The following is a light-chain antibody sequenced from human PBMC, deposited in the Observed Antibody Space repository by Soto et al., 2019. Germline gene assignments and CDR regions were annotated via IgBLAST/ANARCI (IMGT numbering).Light chain of an antibody. CDR2: EVS. CDR3: LQTIPLPYT. Sequence: DIVMTQTPLSLSVTPGQPASISCKSSQTLLRSDGKNYMYWYLQKPGQPPQLLISEVSNRFSGVPHKFIGRGSWTDFTLKISRVEAEDVCVYYFLQTIPLPYTFGQGPKLQIK. CDR1: QTLLRSDGKNY. V-gene: IGKV2D-29*01. J-gene: IGKJ2*01.